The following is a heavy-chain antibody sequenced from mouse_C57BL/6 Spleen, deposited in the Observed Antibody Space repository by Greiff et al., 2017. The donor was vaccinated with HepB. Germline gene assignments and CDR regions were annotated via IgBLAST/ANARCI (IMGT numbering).Heavy chain of an antibody. CDR1: GFTFSDYG. CDR2: ISCGSSTI. CDR3: TRVRSYYYGSSWDYYAMVY. Sequence: EVQLVESGGGLVKPGGSLKLSCAASGFTFSDYGMHWVRQAPEQGLEWVAYISCGSSTIYYADTVKGRFTISRDNAKNTLFLEMTSLRSEDTAMYYCTRVRSYYYGSSWDYYAMVYWGQGTSVTVSS. J-gene: IGHJ4*01. V-gene: IGHV5-17*01. D-gene: IGHD1-1*01.